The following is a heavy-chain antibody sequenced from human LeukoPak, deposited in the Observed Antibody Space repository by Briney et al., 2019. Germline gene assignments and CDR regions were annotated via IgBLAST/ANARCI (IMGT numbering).Heavy chain of an antibody. D-gene: IGHD6-13*01. J-gene: IGHJ6*03. CDR2: INHSGST. CDR3: ARGRYSSSWSRRYYYYYMDV. CDR1: GGSFSGYY. V-gene: IGHV4-34*01. Sequence: PSETLSLTCAVYGGSFSGYYWSWLRQPPGKGLEWIGEINHSGSTNYNPSLKSRVTISVDTSKNQFSLKLSSVTAADTAVYYCARGRYSSSWSRRYYYYYMDVWGKGTTVTVSS.